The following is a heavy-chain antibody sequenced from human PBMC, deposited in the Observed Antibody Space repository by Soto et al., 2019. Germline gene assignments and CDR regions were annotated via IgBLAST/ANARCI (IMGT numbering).Heavy chain of an antibody. CDR2: IRVYNGRT. J-gene: IGHJ4*02. V-gene: IGHV1-18*01. CDR3: AITSSTSNFEG. D-gene: IGHD1-1*01. CDR1: GYTFSNYG. Sequence: QFPLVQSGAEVKKPGASVKVSCKASGYTFSNYGFSWVRQAPGQGLEWLGCIRVYNGRTDYAQKIQGRLTMTTDTSTCTAYMELKNLGSDDTAVYYCAITSSTSNFEGWGQGTLVTVSS.